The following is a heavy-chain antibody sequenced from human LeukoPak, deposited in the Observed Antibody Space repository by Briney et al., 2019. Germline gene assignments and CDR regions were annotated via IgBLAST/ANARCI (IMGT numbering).Heavy chain of an antibody. D-gene: IGHD6-13*01. V-gene: IGHV3-23*01. Sequence: GGSLRLSCAAAGFTFSSYAMSWVRQAPGKGLEWVSAISGSGGSTYYADSVKGRFTISRDSSKNTLYLQMNSLRAEDTAVYYCAKVGSSSWYVHYWGQGTLVTVSS. CDR1: GFTFSSYA. J-gene: IGHJ4*02. CDR2: ISGSGGST. CDR3: AKVGSSSWYVHY.